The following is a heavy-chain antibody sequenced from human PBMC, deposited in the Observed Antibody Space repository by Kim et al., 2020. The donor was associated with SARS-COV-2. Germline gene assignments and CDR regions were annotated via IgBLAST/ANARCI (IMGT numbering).Heavy chain of an antibody. J-gene: IGHJ4*02. CDR3: ARDGWPAPTFDY. D-gene: IGHD1-1*01. V-gene: IGHV3-33*01. Sequence: YGDSVKGRFTIARDNSKNTLYLQMNSLRAEDTAVYYCARDGWPAPTFDYWGQGTLVTVSS.